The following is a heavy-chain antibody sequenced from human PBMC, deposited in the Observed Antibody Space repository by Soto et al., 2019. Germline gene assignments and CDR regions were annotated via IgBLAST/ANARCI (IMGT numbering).Heavy chain of an antibody. Sequence: EVQLVESGGGLVKPGGSLSLSCAASGFTFSSYSMNWVRQAPGKGLEWVSSISSSSSYIYYADSVKGRFTISRDNAKNSLYLQMNSLRAEDTAVYYCARDRAAAGLFDYWGQGTLVTVSS. V-gene: IGHV3-21*01. D-gene: IGHD6-13*01. CDR3: ARDRAAAGLFDY. CDR2: ISSSSSYI. CDR1: GFTFSSYS. J-gene: IGHJ4*02.